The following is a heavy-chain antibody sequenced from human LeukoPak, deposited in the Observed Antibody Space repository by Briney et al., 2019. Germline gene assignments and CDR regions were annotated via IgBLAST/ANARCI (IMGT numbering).Heavy chain of an antibody. Sequence: SETLSLTCTVSGGSISSYYWSWIRQPPGKGLEWIGYIYYSGSTNYNPSLKSRVTISVDTSKNQFSLKLSSVTAADTAVYYCARDTATYYYDSSGYYRVSVDDAFDIWGQGTMVTVSS. CDR1: GGSISSYY. D-gene: IGHD3-22*01. V-gene: IGHV4-59*12. CDR3: ARDTATYYYDSSGYYRVSVDDAFDI. J-gene: IGHJ3*02. CDR2: IYYSGST.